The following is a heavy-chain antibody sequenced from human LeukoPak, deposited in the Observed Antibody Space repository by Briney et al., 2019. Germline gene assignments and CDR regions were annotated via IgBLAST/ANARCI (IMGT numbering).Heavy chain of an antibody. CDR1: GYTFTGYY. Sequence: ASVKVSCKASGYTFTGYYMHWVRQAPGQGREWMGYITPYNGNTNYAQKLQGRVTMTTDTPTSTVYMELRSLRSDDTAVYYCAREASSGAYNDYWGQGTLVTVPS. V-gene: IGHV1-18*04. CDR2: ITPYNGNT. CDR3: AREASSGAYNDY. D-gene: IGHD1-26*01. J-gene: IGHJ4*02.